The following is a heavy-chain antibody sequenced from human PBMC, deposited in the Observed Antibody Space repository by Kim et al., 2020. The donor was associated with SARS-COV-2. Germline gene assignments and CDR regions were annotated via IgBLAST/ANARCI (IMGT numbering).Heavy chain of an antibody. CDR1: GYTFTNFA. J-gene: IGHJ6*02. CDR3: ARRGGNYGSGSEYGMDV. D-gene: IGHD3-10*01. CDR2: INADNGNT. Sequence: ASVKVSCKTSGYTFTNFAIHWVRQAPGQRLEWMGWINADNGNTEYSQKFQGRVTITRDTSANTAYMELSSLRSEDTAVYYCARRGGNYGSGSEYGMDVWGQGTTVTVSS. V-gene: IGHV1-3*01.